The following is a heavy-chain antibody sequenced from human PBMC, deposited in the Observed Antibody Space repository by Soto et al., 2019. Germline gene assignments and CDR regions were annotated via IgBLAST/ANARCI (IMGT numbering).Heavy chain of an antibody. D-gene: IGHD6-19*01. CDR3: ARGGYSSGWDRDY. J-gene: IGHJ4*02. CDR1: GFTFSSYG. CDR2: IWYDGSNK. V-gene: IGHV3-33*01. Sequence: GGSLRLSCAASGFTFSSYGMHWVRQAPGKGLEWVAVIWYDGSNKYYADSVKGRFTLSRDNSKNTLYLQMNSLRAEDTAVYYCARGGYSSGWDRDYWGQGTLVTVSS.